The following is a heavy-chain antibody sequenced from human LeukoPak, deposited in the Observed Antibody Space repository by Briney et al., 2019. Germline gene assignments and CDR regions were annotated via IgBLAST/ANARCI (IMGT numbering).Heavy chain of an antibody. CDR3: ARGYYDSSGYGFQH. J-gene: IGHJ1*01. CDR2: ISYDGSNK. Sequence: PGGSLRLSCAASGFTFSSYAMHWVRQAPGKGLEWVAVISYDGSNKYYADSVKGRFTISRDNSKNTLYLQMNSLRAEDTAVYYCARGYYDSSGYGFQHWGQGTLVTVSS. V-gene: IGHV3-30*04. D-gene: IGHD3-22*01. CDR1: GFTFSSYA.